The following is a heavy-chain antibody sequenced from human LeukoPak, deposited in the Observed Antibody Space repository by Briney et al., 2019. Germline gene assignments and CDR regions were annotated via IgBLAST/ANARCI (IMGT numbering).Heavy chain of an antibody. Sequence: PSETLSLTCTVSGGSMTYHYWAWIRQPPGKTLEWIGYTYYSGRTDYNPSLKGRVSISVDRSRSSNQFSLTLSSVTAADTAVYYCARVSSVITTSFDYWGQGILVTVSS. D-gene: IGHD3-22*01. CDR3: ARVSSVITTSFDY. V-gene: IGHV4-59*11. CDR2: TYYSGRT. CDR1: GGSMTYHY. J-gene: IGHJ4*02.